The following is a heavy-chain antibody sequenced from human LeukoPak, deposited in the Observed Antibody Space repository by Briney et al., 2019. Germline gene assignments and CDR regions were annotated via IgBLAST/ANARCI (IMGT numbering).Heavy chain of an antibody. J-gene: IGHJ4*02. CDR3: ARDLHFWSGQWEFDY. V-gene: IGHV3-21*01. CDR1: GFTVSSNY. D-gene: IGHD3-3*02. Sequence: GGSLRLSCAASGFTVSSNYMSWVRQAPGKGLEWVSSISSSSSYIYYADSVKGRFTISRDNAKNSLYLQMNSLRAEDTAVYYCARDLHFWSGQWEFDYWGQGTLVTVSS. CDR2: ISSSSSYI.